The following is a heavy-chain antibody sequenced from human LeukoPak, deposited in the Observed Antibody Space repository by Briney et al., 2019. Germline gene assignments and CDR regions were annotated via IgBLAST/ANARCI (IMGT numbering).Heavy chain of an antibody. CDR2: ISAYNGNT. J-gene: IGHJ4*02. V-gene: IGHV1-18*01. D-gene: IGHD2-8*01. CDR3: ARDCGTNGVCPEEVDY. Sequence: GASVKVSCKASGYTFTSYGISWVRQAPGQGLEWTGWISAYNGNTNYAQKLQGRVTMTTDTSTSTAYMELRSLRSDDTAVYYCARDCGTNGVCPEEVDYWGQGTLVTVSS. CDR1: GYTFTSYG.